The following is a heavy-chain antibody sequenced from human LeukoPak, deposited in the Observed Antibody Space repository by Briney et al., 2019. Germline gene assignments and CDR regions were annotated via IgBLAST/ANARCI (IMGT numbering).Heavy chain of an antibody. CDR1: GGSISSSSSY. CDR3: ARVGRNGWYFDY. Sequence: SETLSLTCTVSGGSISSSSSYWGWIRQPPGRGLEWIGNIYYSGSTYYNPSLKSRVTISVDTSKNQFSLKLSSVTAADTAVYYCARVGRNGWYFDYWGQGTLVTVSS. D-gene: IGHD6-19*01. CDR2: IYYSGST. V-gene: IGHV4-39*07. J-gene: IGHJ4*02.